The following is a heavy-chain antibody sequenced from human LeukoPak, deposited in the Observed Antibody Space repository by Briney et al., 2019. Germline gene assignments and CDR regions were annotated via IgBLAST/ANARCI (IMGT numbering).Heavy chain of an antibody. J-gene: IGHJ4*02. Sequence: ASVKVSCKASGYTFTGYYMHWVRQAPGQGLEWMGWINPNSGGTNYAQKFQGRVTMTRDMSTSTVYMELSSLRSEDTAVYYCARDPDDYGGNSWFDYWGQGTLVTVSS. CDR2: INPNSGGT. CDR1: GYTFTGYY. D-gene: IGHD4-23*01. CDR3: ARDPDDYGGNSWFDY. V-gene: IGHV1-2*02.